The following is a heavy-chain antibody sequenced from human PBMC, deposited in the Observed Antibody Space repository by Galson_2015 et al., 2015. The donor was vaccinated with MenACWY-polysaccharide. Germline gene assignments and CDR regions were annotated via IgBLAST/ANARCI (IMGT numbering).Heavy chain of an antibody. Sequence: SLRLSCAASGFTFSSYSMNWVRQAPGKGLEWVSSISSSSSYIYYADSVKGRFTISRDNAKNSLYLQMNSLRAEDTAVYYCARGCSSTSCYSFYYYMDVWGKGTTVTVSS. CDR1: GFTFSSYS. CDR2: ISSSSSYI. CDR3: ARGCSSTSCYSFYYYMDV. J-gene: IGHJ6*03. V-gene: IGHV3-21*01. D-gene: IGHD2-2*02.